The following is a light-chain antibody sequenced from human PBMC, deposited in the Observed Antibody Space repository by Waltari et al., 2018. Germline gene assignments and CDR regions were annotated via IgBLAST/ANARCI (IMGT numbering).Light chain of an antibody. V-gene: IGKV3D-15*01. CDR1: QSVRSN. Sequence: EIVMMQSPATLSVPPAETATLSCSASQSVRSNLAWYQQKTGQAPRLLIYGASPRATGIPARFSGSGSGTEFTLTISSLQSEDFAVYYCQQYNNWPPITFGQGTRLEIK. CDR2: GAS. J-gene: IGKJ5*01. CDR3: QQYNNWPPIT.